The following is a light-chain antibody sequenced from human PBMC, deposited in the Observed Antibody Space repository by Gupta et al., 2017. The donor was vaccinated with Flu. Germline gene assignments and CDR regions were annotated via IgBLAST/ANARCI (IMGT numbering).Light chain of an antibody. J-gene: IGLJ3*02. CDR3: GTWDNSLDFSRV. V-gene: IGLV1-51*01. CDR2: DND. CDR1: SSNIGVNY. Sequence: QSVFTPPPSVSAAPGPTVTISCSGSSSNIGVNYVSWYQQFPGTAPKLLIYDNDKRPSGMPDRFSGSKSGTSATLGITGRQTGDEADDYCGTWDNSLDFSRVFGGGTKLTVL.